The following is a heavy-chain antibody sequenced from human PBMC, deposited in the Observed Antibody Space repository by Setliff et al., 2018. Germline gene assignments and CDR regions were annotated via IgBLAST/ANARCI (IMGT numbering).Heavy chain of an antibody. J-gene: IGHJ3*01. D-gene: IGHD2-15*01. V-gene: IGHV1-69*05. CDR3: AKASVWVVDANCGSFDV. Sequence: SVKVSCKASGGSFRNSGSGWVRHAPGQGLEWIGGIVPIYGTAKYAQKFQGRVEITTDESTDTAYMELSSLTSDDTATYYCAKASVWVVDANCGSFDVWGQGTVVTVSS. CDR2: IVPIYGTA. CDR1: GGSFRNSG.